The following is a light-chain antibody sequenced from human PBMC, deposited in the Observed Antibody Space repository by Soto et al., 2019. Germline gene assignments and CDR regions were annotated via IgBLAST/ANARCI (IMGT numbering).Light chain of an antibody. CDR3: QQYGSYPLT. CDR2: ETS. J-gene: IGKJ4*01. V-gene: IGKV3-20*01. Sequence: EVVLTQSPGALSLSPGERATLSCRASHSVDSSYFAWYQQRPGQAPRLLIYETSSRATGIPGRFSGSGSGTDFTLTVSRLESEDFAVYFCQQYGSYPLTFGGGTKVEIK. CDR1: HSVDSSY.